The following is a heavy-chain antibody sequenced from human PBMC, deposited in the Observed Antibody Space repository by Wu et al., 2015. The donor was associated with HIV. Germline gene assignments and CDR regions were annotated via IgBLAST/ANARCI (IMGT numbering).Heavy chain of an antibody. V-gene: IGHV1-8*01. CDR1: GYTFTIFY. J-gene: IGHJ4*02. D-gene: IGHD6-19*01. Sequence: QVQLVQSGAEVKKSGASVKVSCKASGYTFTIFYINWVRQATGQGLEWMGWMNPQPGDTGYAQKFQGRVTMTRDTSINTAYLELDSLKYEDTATYFCVRMRSSGWPIDSWGQGTLVTVSS. CDR2: MNPQPGDT. CDR3: VRMRSSGWPIDS.